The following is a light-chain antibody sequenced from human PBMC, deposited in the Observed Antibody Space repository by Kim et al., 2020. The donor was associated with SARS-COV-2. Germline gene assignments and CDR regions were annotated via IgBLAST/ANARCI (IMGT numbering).Light chain of an antibody. V-gene: IGLV3-19*01. CDR2: GKN. Sequence: SSELTQDPAVYVALGQTVRITCQGDSLRSYYASWYQQKPGQAPVLVIYGKNNRPSGIPDRFSGSSSGNTASLTITGAQAEDEADYYCNSRDSSGNHVVFAGGTQLTVL. CDR3: NSRDSSGNHVV. CDR1: SLRSYY. J-gene: IGLJ2*01.